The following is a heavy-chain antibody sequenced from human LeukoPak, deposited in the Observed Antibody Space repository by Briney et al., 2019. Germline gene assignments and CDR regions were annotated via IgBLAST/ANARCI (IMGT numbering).Heavy chain of an antibody. CDR1: GFTFSSYG. J-gene: IGHJ4*02. V-gene: IGHV3-30*02. CDR3: AKDPTHYRVWDDYDSTVLSY. CDR2: IRYDGSNK. Sequence: GGSLRLSCAASGFTFSSYGMHWVRQAPGKGPEWAAFIRYDGSNKYYADSVKGRFTISRDNSKNTLYLQMNSLRAADTAVYYCAKDPTHYRVWDDYDSTVLSYWGQGTLVTVSS. D-gene: IGHD3-22*01.